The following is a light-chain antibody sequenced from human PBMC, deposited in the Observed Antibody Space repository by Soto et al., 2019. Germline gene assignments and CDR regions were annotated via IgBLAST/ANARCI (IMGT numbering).Light chain of an antibody. V-gene: IGKV3-11*01. Sequence: IWLTLSPATLSFSPGKTATLSCRPSQNISNYLIWYQQKPGQAPRLLIYDVSNRATGIPARFSGSGSGTDFTLTISSLEPEDFAVYYCQQRSNWPRTFGQGTKVDIK. CDR2: DVS. CDR3: QQRSNWPRT. J-gene: IGKJ1*01. CDR1: QNISNY.